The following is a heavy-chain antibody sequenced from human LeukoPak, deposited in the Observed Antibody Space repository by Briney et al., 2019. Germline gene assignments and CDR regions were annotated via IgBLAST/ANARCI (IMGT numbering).Heavy chain of an antibody. CDR2: IYYSGST. CDR3: ATFIAAAGTTGYYFQH. D-gene: IGHD6-13*01. V-gene: IGHV4-61*08. Sequence: SETLSLTCTVSGGSISSGDYYWSWIRQPPGKGLEWIGYIYYSGSTYYNPSLKSRVTISVDTSKNQFSLNLSSVTAADTAVYYCATFIAAAGTTGYYFQHWGQGTLVTVSS. J-gene: IGHJ1*01. CDR1: GGSISSGDYY.